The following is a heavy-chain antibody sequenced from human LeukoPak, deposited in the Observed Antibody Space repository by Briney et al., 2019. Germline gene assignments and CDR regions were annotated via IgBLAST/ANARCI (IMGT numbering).Heavy chain of an antibody. CDR2: IVVGSGNT. CDR3: AAGTPNIVAHDAFDI. J-gene: IGHJ3*02. CDR1: GFTFTSSA. V-gene: IGHV1-58*02. D-gene: IGHD5-12*01. Sequence: ASVKVSCKASGFTFTSSATQWVRQARGQRLEWIGWIVVGSGNTNYAQKFQERVTITRDMSTSTAYMELSSLRSEDTAVYYCAAGTPNIVAHDAFDIWGQGTMVTVSS.